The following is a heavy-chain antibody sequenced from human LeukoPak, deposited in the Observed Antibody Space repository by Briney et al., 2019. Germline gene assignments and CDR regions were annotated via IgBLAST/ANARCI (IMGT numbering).Heavy chain of an antibody. CDR1: GYTFTGYY. D-gene: IGHD3-22*01. Sequence: ASVKVSCKASGYTFTGYYMHWVRQAPGQGLEWMGRINPNSGGTNYAQKFQGRVTMTRDTSISTAYMELSRLRSDDTAVYYCARVPWYYDSSGLPFDPWAREPWSPSPQ. V-gene: IGHV1-2*06. CDR2: INPNSGGT. J-gene: IGHJ5*02. CDR3: ARVPWYYDSSGLPFDP.